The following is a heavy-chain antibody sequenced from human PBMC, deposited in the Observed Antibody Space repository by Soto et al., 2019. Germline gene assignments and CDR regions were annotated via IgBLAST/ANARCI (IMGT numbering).Heavy chain of an antibody. J-gene: IGHJ4*02. CDR3: AVGGWLQVGAVGQDY. CDR2: ISAYNGNT. V-gene: IGHV1-18*01. D-gene: IGHD5-12*01. CDR1: GYTFTSYG. Sequence: ASVKVSCKASGYTFTSYGISWVRQAPGQGLEWMGWISAYNGNTNYAQKLQGRVTMTTDTSTSTAYMELRSLRSDDTAVYYCAVGGWLQVGAVGQDYWGQGTLVTVSS.